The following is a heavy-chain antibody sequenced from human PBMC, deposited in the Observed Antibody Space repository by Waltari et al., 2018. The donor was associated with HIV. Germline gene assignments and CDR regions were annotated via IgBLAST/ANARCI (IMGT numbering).Heavy chain of an antibody. V-gene: IGHV3-11*04. J-gene: IGHJ6*02. CDR2: GGSTGTNT. CDR3: ARDRCGTPSCPYYYGSDV. CDR1: GFSFSDYF. D-gene: IGHD1-7*01. Sequence: QVQLVESGGGVVKPGGSVRLSCEASGFSFSDYFMSWFRQIPGKRAGRPAYGGSTGTNTHYADSVKGRFTISRDNAKNALYLQMNSLRTDDAGVYYCARDRCGTPSCPYYYGSDVWGPGTAVTVSS.